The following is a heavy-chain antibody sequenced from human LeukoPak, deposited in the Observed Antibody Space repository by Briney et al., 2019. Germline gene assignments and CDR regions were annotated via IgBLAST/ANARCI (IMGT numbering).Heavy chain of an antibody. CDR3: ARVRIAARLPFDY. Sequence: GASVKVSCKASGYTFTGYYMHWVRQAPGQGLEGMGWIKPNSGGTNYAQKFQGRVTMTRDTSISTAYMELSRLRSDDTAVYYCARVRIAARLPFDYWGQGTLVTVSS. V-gene: IGHV1-2*02. J-gene: IGHJ4*02. D-gene: IGHD6-6*01. CDR2: IKPNSGGT. CDR1: GYTFTGYY.